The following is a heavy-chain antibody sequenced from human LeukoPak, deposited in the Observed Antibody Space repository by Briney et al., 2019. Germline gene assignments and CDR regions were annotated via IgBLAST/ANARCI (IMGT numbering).Heavy chain of an antibody. Sequence: PGGSLRLSCAAFGFTFNNYNMNWVRQAPGKALEWVSSITSSGTYIFYADSVKGRFTISRDNAENSLYLQMNSLRAEDTAVYYCAREDRIAAAGLDPWGQGTLVTVSS. CDR3: AREDRIAAAGLDP. CDR1: GFTFNNYN. CDR2: ITSSGTYI. D-gene: IGHD6-13*01. J-gene: IGHJ5*02. V-gene: IGHV3-21*04.